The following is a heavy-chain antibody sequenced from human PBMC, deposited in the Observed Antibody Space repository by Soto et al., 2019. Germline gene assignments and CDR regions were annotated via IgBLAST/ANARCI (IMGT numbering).Heavy chain of an antibody. CDR1: GFTFSSYG. CDR3: AKDLGYITMIVVALDY. CDR2: ISYDGSNK. V-gene: IGHV3-30*18. D-gene: IGHD3-22*01. Sequence: QVPLVESGGGVVQPGRSLRLSCAASGFTFSSYGMHWVRQAPGKGLEWVAVISYDGSNKYYADSVKGRFTISRDNSKNTLYLQMNSLRAEDTAVYYCAKDLGYITMIVVALDYWGQGTLVTVSS. J-gene: IGHJ4*02.